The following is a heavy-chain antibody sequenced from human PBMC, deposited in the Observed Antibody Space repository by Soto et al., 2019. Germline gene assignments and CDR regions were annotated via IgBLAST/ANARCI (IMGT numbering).Heavy chain of an antibody. CDR1: GYAFTGYY. CDR3: ATRYSYVHF. J-gene: IGHJ4*02. D-gene: IGHD5-18*01. V-gene: IGHV1-2*02. Sequence: ASVKVSCKSSGYAFTGYYIHWVRQAPGQGLEWMGWINPNSGDTNYAQKFQGRVTMTRDTSFSTTYMELSSLRSDDTAVYYCATRYSYVHFWGQGTLVTVSS. CDR2: INPNSGDT.